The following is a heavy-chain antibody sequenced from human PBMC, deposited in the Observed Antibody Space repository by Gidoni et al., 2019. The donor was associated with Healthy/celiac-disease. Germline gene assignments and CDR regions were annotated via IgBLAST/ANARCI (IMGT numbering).Heavy chain of an antibody. V-gene: IGHV4-61*02. CDR2: SYTSGST. Sequence: QVQLQESGPGLVKPSQTLSLTCTVSGGPIRSGSSYWSWIRQPAGKGLEWIGRSYTSGSTNYNPSLKSRVTISVDTSKNQFSLKLSSVTAADTAVYYCARGVLYYYDPRGIGWFDPWGQGTLVTVSS. J-gene: IGHJ5*02. CDR3: ARGVLYYYDPRGIGWFDP. D-gene: IGHD3-22*01. CDR1: GGPIRSGSSY.